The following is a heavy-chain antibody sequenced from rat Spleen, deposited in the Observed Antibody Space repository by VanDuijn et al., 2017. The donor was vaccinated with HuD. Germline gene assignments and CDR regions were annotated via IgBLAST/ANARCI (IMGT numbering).Heavy chain of an antibody. V-gene: IGHV5-31*01. Sequence: EVQLVESDGGLVQPGRSLKLSCAASGFTFNKYWMTRIRQAPGKGLEWIASIINTGDGTYYPDSVKGRFTISRDNAQNTLYLQMSSLRSEDTATYYCTRGYAHYWGQGVMVTVSS. D-gene: IGHD1-12*01. J-gene: IGHJ2*01. CDR2: IINTGDGT. CDR1: GFTFNKYW. CDR3: TRGYAHY.